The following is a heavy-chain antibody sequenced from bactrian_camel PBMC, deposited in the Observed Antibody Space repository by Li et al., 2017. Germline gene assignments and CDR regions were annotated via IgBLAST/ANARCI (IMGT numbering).Heavy chain of an antibody. V-gene: IGHV3S55*01. CDR1: LYAYSTYC. CDR2: IDSDGTT. J-gene: IGHJ4*01. D-gene: IGHD3*01. Sequence: HVQLVESGGGSVQAGGSLRLSCSTSLYAYSTYCLAWFRQAPGKEREAVANIDSDGTTDYADPVKGRFTISRDKAKNTLSLQMDNLKPEDTAMYYCAVGPQNFRPDVPGGIYCADFEFVGLGTQVTVS.